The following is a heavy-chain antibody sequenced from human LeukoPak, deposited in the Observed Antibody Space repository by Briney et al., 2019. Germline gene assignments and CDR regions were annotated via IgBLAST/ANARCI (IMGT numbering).Heavy chain of an antibody. CDR1: GFTFSSYA. CDR2: ISGSGGST. Sequence: PGGSLRLSCAASGFTFSSYAMSWVRQAPGKGLEWVSGISGSGGSTYYADSVEGRFTISRDNSKSTLYLQMNNLRAEDTAVYYYAKHWSYCSTTSCFFNYYYYYMDVWGKGTTVTVSS. J-gene: IGHJ6*03. CDR3: AKHWSYCSTTSCFFNYYYYYMDV. D-gene: IGHD2-2*01. V-gene: IGHV3-23*01.